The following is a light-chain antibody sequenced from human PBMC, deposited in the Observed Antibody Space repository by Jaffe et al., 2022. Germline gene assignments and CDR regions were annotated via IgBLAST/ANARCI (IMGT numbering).Light chain of an antibody. CDR3: QQYNNWLT. V-gene: IGKV3-15*01. CDR2: GAS. Sequence: EIVMTQSPATLSVSPGERATLSCRASQSVSSNLAWYQQKPGQAPRLLIYGASTRATGVPARFSGGGSGTGFTLTISSLQSEDFAVYYCQQYNNWLTFGGGTKVEIK. CDR1: QSVSSN. J-gene: IGKJ4*01.